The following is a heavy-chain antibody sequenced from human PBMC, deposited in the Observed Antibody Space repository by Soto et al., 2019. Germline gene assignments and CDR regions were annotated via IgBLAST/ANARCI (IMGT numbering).Heavy chain of an antibody. D-gene: IGHD3-22*01. CDR3: ARDLRRYDSSAGLFDY. V-gene: IGHV3-30-3*01. J-gene: IGHJ4*02. Sequence: PGGSLRLSCAASGFTFSSYAMHWVRQAPGKGLEWVAVISYDGSNKYYADSVKGRFTISRDNSKNTLYLQMNSLRAEDTAVYYCARDLRRYDSSAGLFDYWGQGTLVTVSS. CDR2: ISYDGSNK. CDR1: GFTFSSYA.